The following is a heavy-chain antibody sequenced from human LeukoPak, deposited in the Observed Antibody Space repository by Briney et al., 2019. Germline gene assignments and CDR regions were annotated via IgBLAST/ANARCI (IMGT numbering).Heavy chain of an antibody. J-gene: IGHJ4*02. CDR2: IYYSGST. CDR3: AREHSSSSSLDY. D-gene: IGHD6-6*01. Sequence: SETLSLTCTVSGGSISSSSYYWGWIRQPPGKGLEWVGSIYYSGSTYYNPSLKSRVTISVDTSKNQFSLKLSSVTAADTAVYYCAREHSSSSSLDYWGQGTLVTVSS. CDR1: GGSISSSSYY. V-gene: IGHV4-39*02.